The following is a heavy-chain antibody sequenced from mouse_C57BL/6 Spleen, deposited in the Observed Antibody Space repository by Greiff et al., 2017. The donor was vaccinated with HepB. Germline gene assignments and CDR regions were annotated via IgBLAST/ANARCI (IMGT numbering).Heavy chain of an antibody. CDR1: GYTFTSYW. V-gene: IGHV1-72*01. CDR2: IDTNSGGT. D-gene: IGHD2-10*01. J-gene: IGHJ4*01. CDR3: ARDTPTGAMDY. Sequence: QVQLQQPGAELVKPGASVKLSCKASGYTFTSYWMHWVKQRPGRGLEWIGRIDTNSGGTKYNEKFKSQATMTVDKPSSTTYMQLSSLTSEDSEVYYCARDTPTGAMDYWGQGTSVTVSS.